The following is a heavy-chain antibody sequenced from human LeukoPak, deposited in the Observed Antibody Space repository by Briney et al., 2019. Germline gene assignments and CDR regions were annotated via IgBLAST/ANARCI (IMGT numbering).Heavy chain of an antibody. CDR3: TNSDDYGDY. V-gene: IGHV3-30*04. CDR2: IAFDDTDR. Sequence: GGSLRLSCAASGFIFGDYAMHWVRQAPGKGLEWVAAIAFDDTDRYYIDSVKGRFTISRDDSKNTLYLHMTSLRAEDTAVYYCTNSDDYGDYWGQGTLVTVSS. CDR1: GFIFGDYA. J-gene: IGHJ4*02.